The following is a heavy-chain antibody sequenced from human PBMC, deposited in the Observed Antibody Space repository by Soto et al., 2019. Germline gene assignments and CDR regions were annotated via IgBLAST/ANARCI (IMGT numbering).Heavy chain of an antibody. CDR2: ISGTGGGT. D-gene: IGHD3-22*01. J-gene: IGHJ1*01. Sequence: GSLGHSCAAAGFTFWTYTMGWVRQAPGKGLVWVSVISGTGGGTSYADSVKGRFTISRDNSKNTLYLQMNSLGVEDNDVYYCARHPPPGYYYDSSGYYGYFQHWGQGTPVTVSS. CDR3: ARHPPPGYYYDSSGYYGYFQH. CDR1: GFTFWTYT. V-gene: IGHV3-23*01.